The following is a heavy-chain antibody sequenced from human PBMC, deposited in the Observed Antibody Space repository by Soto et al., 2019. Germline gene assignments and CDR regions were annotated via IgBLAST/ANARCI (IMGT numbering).Heavy chain of an antibody. J-gene: IGHJ4*02. V-gene: IGHV4-34*01. D-gene: IGHD2-8*02. Sequence: PSETLSLTCAVYGGSFSGYSWTWISQPPGTGLEWIGEINHTGSTNYNPSLKSRVTISVDTSKNQFSLKLTSVTAADTAVYYCARDKITGLFDYWGQGTLVTVSS. CDR1: GGSFSGYS. CDR2: INHTGST. CDR3: ARDKITGLFDY.